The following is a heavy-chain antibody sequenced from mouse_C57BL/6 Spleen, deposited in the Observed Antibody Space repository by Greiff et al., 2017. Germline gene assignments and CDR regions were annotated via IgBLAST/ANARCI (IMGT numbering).Heavy chain of an antibody. Sequence: EVKLMESGGGLVKPGGSLKLSCAASGFTFSDYGMHWVRQAPEKGLEWVAYISSGSSTIYYADTVKGRFAISRDNAKNTLFLQMTSLRSEDTAMYYCARSYGYYAMDYWGKGTSVTVSS. J-gene: IGHJ4*01. CDR2: ISSGSSTI. CDR1: GFTFSDYG. D-gene: IGHD1-1*02. CDR3: ARSYGYYAMDY. V-gene: IGHV5-17*01.